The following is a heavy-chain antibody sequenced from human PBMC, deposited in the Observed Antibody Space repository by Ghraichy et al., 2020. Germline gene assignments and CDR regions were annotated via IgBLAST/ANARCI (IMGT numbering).Heavy chain of an antibody. D-gene: IGHD2-2*01. J-gene: IGHJ4*02. V-gene: IGHV1-18*04. Sequence: ASVKVSCKASGYTFTSYGISWVRQAPGQGLEWMGWISAYNGNTNYAQKLQGRVTMTTDTSTSTAYMELRSLRSDDTAVYYWARAGHCSSTSCRLYYFDYWGQGTLVTVSS. CDR3: ARAGHCSSTSCRLYYFDY. CDR1: GYTFTSYG. CDR2: ISAYNGNT.